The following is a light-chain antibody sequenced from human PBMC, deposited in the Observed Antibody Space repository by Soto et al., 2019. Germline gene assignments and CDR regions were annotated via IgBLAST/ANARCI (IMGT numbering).Light chain of an antibody. CDR1: QSLSNSY. J-gene: IGKJ4*01. V-gene: IGKV3-20*01. CDR2: GAS. Sequence: EIVLTQSPGTLSLSPGERATLSCRASQSLSNSYLAWYQQRPGQAPRLLIYGASSGATGIPDRFSGSGSGTDFTLTISRLEPEDFAVYYCQQYGSSPFTFGGGTKVDIK. CDR3: QQYGSSPFT.